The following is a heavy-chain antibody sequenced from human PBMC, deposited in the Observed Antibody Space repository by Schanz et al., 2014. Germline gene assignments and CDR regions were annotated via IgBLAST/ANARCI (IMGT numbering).Heavy chain of an antibody. V-gene: IGHV4-59*13. CDR1: GSDIRGFH. CDR2: IAYSGST. J-gene: IGHJ5*02. Sequence: QVQLQESGPGQARPSETLSLTCTVSGSDIRGFHWSWIRQSPVKGLEWIGYIAYSGSTNYNPSLQSRVTSSLDTSQSQFSLRLTSVSSADTAMYYCARVGRNSYGFTSRFDAWGQGTLVAVSS. CDR3: ARVGRNSYGFTSRFDA. D-gene: IGHD3-16*01.